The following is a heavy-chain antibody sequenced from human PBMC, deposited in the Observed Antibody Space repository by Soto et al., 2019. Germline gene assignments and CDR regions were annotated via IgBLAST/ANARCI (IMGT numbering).Heavy chain of an antibody. CDR3: ALYFFSNYYYYMDV. CDR1: GGTFSSYA. CDR2: IIPIFGTA. J-gene: IGHJ6*03. D-gene: IGHD3-10*01. Sequence: SVKVSCKASGGTFSSYAISWVRQAPGQGLEWMGGIIPIFGTANYAQKFQGRVTITADESTSTAYMELSSLRSEDTAVYYCALYFFSNYYYYMDVWGKGTTVTVSS. V-gene: IGHV1-69*13.